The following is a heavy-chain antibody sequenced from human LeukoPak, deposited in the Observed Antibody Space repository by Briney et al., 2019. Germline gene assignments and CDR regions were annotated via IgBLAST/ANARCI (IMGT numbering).Heavy chain of an antibody. CDR2: IYHSGST. J-gene: IGHJ4*02. CDR1: GDSISSSNW. D-gene: IGHD6-19*01. CDR3: ARHRGLSSGWYEVDY. Sequence: SGTLSLTCAVSGDSISSSNWWSWVRQPPGKGLEWIGEIYHSGSTNYNPSLKSRVTISVDKSKNQFSLKLSSVTAADTAVYYCARHRGLSSGWYEVDYWGQGTLVTVSS. V-gene: IGHV4-4*02.